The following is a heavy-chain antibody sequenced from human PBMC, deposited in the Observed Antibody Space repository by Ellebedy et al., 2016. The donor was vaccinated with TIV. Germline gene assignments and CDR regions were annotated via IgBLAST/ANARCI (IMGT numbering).Heavy chain of an antibody. V-gene: IGHV4-59*12. CDR2: IYYSGST. CDR1: GGSISSYY. D-gene: IGHD2-15*01. CDR3: ARENIGYCSGGSCLLDY. Sequence: SETLSLXCTVSGGSISSYYWSWIRQPPGKGLEWIGYIYYSGSTNYNPSLKSRVTISVDTSKNQFSLKLSSVTAADTAVYYCARENIGYCSGGSCLLDYWGQGTLVTVSS. J-gene: IGHJ4*02.